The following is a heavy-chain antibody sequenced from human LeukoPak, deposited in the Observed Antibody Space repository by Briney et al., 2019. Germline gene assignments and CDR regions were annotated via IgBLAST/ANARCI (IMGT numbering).Heavy chain of an antibody. V-gene: IGHV3-23*01. CDR3: AKSHSVAQRGYFDY. J-gene: IGHJ4*02. CDR1: GFTFSSYW. D-gene: IGHD4-23*01. CDR2: VANSGVDT. Sequence: PGVSLRLSCAASGFTFSSYWMGWVRQAPGKGLEWVSTVANSGVDTYYADSVRGRFTISRDNSRNTVYLQINSLRAEDTAVYYCAKSHSVAQRGYFDYWGQGTLVTVSS.